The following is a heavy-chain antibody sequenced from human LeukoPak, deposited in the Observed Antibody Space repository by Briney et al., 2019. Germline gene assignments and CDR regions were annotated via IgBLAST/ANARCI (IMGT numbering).Heavy chain of an antibody. CDR2: MNPNSGNT. J-gene: IGHJ5*02. V-gene: IGHV1-8*01. CDR3: ASSYSSGWYGYWFDP. CDR1: GYTFTSYD. D-gene: IGHD6-19*01. Sequence: GGSVKVSCKASGYTFTSYDINWVRQATGQGLEWMGWMNPNSGNTGYAQKFQGRVTMTRNTSISTAYMELSSLRSEDTAVYYCASSYSSGWYGYWFDPWGQGTLVTVSS.